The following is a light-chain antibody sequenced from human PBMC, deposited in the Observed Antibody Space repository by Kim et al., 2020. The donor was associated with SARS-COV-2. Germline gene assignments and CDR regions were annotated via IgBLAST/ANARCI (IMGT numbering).Light chain of an antibody. CDR3: QQYFSAWT. J-gene: IGKJ1*01. CDR1: QRIGSW. Sequence: DIQMTQSPSTLSASVGGRVTITCRASQRIGSWLAWFQQKPGQAPKLLIYQASRLESGVPSRFSGSGSGTEFTLTITSLQPDDFAMYFCQQYFSAWTFGQGTKVDIK. V-gene: IGKV1-5*03. CDR2: QAS.